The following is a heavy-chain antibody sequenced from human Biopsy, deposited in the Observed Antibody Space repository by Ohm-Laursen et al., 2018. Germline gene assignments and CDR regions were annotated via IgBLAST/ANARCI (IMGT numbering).Heavy chain of an antibody. V-gene: IGHV4-34*08. J-gene: IGHJ4*02. Sequence: SDTLSLTCGVYGKTFSDYYWSWIRQPPGKGLEWIGQINQSGRTNYNPSLKSRVNISADKSKNQFSLKLSTVTSADTAVYFCGNEVHGRDYWGLGALVAVSS. CDR2: INQSGRT. CDR1: GKTFSDYY. CDR3: GNEVHGRDY. D-gene: IGHD2-15*01.